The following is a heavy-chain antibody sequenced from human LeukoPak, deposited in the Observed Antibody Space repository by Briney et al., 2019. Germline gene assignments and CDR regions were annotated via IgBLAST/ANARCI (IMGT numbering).Heavy chain of an antibody. Sequence: GGSLRLSCAASGFTFSSYAMSWVRQAPGKGLEWVSAISGSGGSTYYADSVKGRFTISRDNSKNTLYLQMNSLRAEDTAVYYCAKDLRVKEQWLGPNYFDYWGQGTLVTVSS. CDR3: AKDLRVKEQWLGPNYFDY. J-gene: IGHJ4*02. CDR1: GFTFSSYA. D-gene: IGHD6-19*01. CDR2: ISGSGGST. V-gene: IGHV3-23*01.